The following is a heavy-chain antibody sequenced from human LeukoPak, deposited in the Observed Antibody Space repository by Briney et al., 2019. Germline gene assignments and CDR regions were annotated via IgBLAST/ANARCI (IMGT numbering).Heavy chain of an antibody. D-gene: IGHD3-9*01. CDR1: GFTFSSYG. J-gene: IGHJ4*02. V-gene: IGHV3-53*01. Sequence: GRSLRLSCAASGFTFSSYGMHWVRQAPGKGLEWVSVIYSGGSTYYADSVKGRFTISRDNSKNTLYLQMNSLRAEDTATYYCARDSPLLTVWGQGTLVTVSS. CDR2: IYSGGST. CDR3: ARDSPLLTV.